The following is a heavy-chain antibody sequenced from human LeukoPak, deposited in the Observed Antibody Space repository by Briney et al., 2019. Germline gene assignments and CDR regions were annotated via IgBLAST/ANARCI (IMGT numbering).Heavy chain of an antibody. D-gene: IGHD5-24*01. V-gene: IGHV3-23*01. J-gene: IGHJ3*01. CDR1: GFTFRLYV. CDR2: ISFSGGNT. Sequence: GGSLRLSCVASGFTFRLYVMTWVRQAPGKGLEWVSLISFSGGNTYYADSVKGRFTISRDNSKDTLYLQMNSLRAEDTAIYYCARDIQLSTWGLGTMVTVSS. CDR3: ARDIQLST.